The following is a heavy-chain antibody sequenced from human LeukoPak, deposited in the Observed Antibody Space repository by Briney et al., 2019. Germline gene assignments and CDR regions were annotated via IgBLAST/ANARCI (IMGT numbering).Heavy chain of an antibody. CDR3: AREDRYYDSSGYYDGNAFDI. Sequence: GGSLRLSCAASGFTFSSYAMHWVRQAPGKGLEYVSAISSNGGSTFYANSVKGRFTISRDNSKNTLYLQMGSLRDEDMAVYYCAREDRYYDSSGYYDGNAFDIWGQGTMVTVSS. J-gene: IGHJ3*02. CDR1: GFTFSSYA. D-gene: IGHD3-22*01. CDR2: ISSNGGST. V-gene: IGHV3-64*01.